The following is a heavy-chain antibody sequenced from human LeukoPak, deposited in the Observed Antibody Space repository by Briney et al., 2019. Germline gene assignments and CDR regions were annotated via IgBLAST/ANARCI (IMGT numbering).Heavy chain of an antibody. D-gene: IGHD1-1*01. V-gene: IGHV3-21*01. CDR1: GFTFSSYS. J-gene: IGHJ4*02. Sequence: PGGSLRPSCAASGFTFSSYSMNWVRQAPGKGLEWVSSISSSSSYIYYADSVKGRFTISRDNAKNSLYLQMNSLRAEDTAVYYCARSSTGTTGIFDYWGQGTLVTVSS. CDR3: ARSSTGTTGIFDY. CDR2: ISSSSSYI.